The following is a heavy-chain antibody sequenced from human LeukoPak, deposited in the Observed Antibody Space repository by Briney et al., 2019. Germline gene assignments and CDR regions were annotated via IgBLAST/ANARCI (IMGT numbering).Heavy chain of an antibody. CDR3: AKDNVVVVVAATRYFDL. J-gene: IGHJ2*01. CDR2: ISGSGGST. CDR1: GFTFSSYA. V-gene: IGHV3-23*01. D-gene: IGHD2-15*01. Sequence: GGSLRLSCAASGFTFSSYAMSWVRQAPGKGLEWVSAISGSGGSTYYADSVKGRFTISRDNSKNTLYLQMNSLRAEDTAVYYCAKDNVVVVVAATRYFDLWGRGTLVTVSS.